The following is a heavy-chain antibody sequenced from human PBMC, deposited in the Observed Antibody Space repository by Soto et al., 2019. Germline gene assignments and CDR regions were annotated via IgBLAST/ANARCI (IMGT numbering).Heavy chain of an antibody. CDR3: ARGSSIAGLYYGMDV. CDR2: NYYSGIT. CDR1: GGSISSGGYY. J-gene: IGHJ6*02. Sequence: QVQLQESGPGLVKPSQTLSLTCTVSGGSISSGGYYWTWIRQHPGKGLEWIGYNYYSGITYYNPSLKSRVTISLDTSKNQFSLKLSSVTAADTAVYYCARGSSIAGLYYGMDVGGQGTTVIVSS. V-gene: IGHV4-31*03. D-gene: IGHD6-6*01.